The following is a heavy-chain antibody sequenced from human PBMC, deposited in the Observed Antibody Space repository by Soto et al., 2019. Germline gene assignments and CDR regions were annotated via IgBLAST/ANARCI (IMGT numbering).Heavy chain of an antibody. V-gene: IGHV3-11*01. J-gene: IGHJ4*02. CDR2: ITNIYNTD. CDR3: ARRGADQSLKF. CDR1: GFTCSDNW. Sequence: LXLSFAASGFTCSDNWMIWIRQAPGKGLEWISYITNIYNTDKYAASVRGRFAVATANPKKSHYLQIKTRRPDDTAYYYVARRGADQSLKFWGPGTPVTVS.